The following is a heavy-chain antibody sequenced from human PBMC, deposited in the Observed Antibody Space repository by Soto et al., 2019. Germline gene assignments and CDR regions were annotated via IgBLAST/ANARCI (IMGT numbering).Heavy chain of an antibody. J-gene: IGHJ6*03. CDR1: GYTFTSYA. V-gene: IGHV1-3*01. CDR2: INAGNGNT. Sequence: ASVKVSCKASGYTFTSYAMHWVRQAPGQRLEWMGWINAGNGNTKYSQKFQGRVTITRDTSASTAYMELSSLRSEDTAVYYCARDRTSPIAAAGYYYYYYYMDVWGKGTTVTVS. D-gene: IGHD6-13*01. CDR3: ARDRTSPIAAAGYYYYYYYMDV.